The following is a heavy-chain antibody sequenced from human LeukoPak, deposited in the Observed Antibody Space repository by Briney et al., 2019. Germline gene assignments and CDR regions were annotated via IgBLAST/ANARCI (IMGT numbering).Heavy chain of an antibody. CDR1: GFTFSSYG. CDR3: AKNIYSGYDFSYYYGMDV. D-gene: IGHD5-12*01. J-gene: IGHJ6*02. V-gene: IGHV3-30*18. CDR2: ISYDGSNK. Sequence: GRSLRLSCAASGFTFSSYGMHWVRQAPGKGLEWVAVISYDGSNKYYADSVKGRFTISRDNSKNTLYLQMNSLRAEDTAVYYCAKNIYSGYDFSYYYGMDVWGQGTTVTVSS.